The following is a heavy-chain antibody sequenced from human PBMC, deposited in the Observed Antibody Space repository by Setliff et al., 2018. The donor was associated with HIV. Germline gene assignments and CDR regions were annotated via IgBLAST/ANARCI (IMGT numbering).Heavy chain of an antibody. CDR1: GFSIDDYA. J-gene: IGHJ4*02. Sequence: HLGGSLRLSCTASGFSIDDYAMNWFRQAPGRGLEWVGLVRGIAYGGTTEYAASVRGRFTISRDDSKNIVYLQMSDLKTEDTGVYYCAAGVPNFSDDYIPIDYWGRGTLVTVSS. V-gene: IGHV3-49*03. D-gene: IGHD4-4*01. CDR2: VRGIAYGGTT. CDR3: AAGVPNFSDDYIPIDY.